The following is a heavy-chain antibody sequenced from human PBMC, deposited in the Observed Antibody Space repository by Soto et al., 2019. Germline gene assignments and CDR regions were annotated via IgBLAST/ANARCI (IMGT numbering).Heavy chain of an antibody. V-gene: IGHV5-51*01. CDR3: ARSPRSSPYFDY. CDR2: IYPGDHET. Sequence: PGESLNPSCQCSGYTFSNFWIGWVRHLPGKGLEWMGIIYPGDHETRYSPSFHGKVTISADKSINTAYLQWNSLEASDTAFYFCARSPRSSPYFDYWGQGALVTVSS. CDR1: GYTFSNFW. D-gene: IGHD6-13*01. J-gene: IGHJ4*02.